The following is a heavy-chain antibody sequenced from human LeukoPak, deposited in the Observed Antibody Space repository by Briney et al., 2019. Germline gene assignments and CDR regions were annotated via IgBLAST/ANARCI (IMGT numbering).Heavy chain of an antibody. CDR2: IYYSGST. D-gene: IGHD5-24*01. V-gene: IGHV4-59*08. J-gene: IGHJ5*02. CDR1: GGSISSYY. CDR3: ARHEVRRDDTSNWFDP. Sequence: SETLSLTCTVSGGSISSYYWSWIRQPPGKGLEWLGYIYYSGSTNYDPSLKSRVTISVDTSKNQFSLELSSVTAADTAVYYCARHEVRRDDTSNWFDPWGQGTLVTVSS.